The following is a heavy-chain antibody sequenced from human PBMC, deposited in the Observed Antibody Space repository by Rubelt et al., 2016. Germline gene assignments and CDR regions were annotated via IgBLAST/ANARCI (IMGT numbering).Heavy chain of an antibody. CDR3: AGEAEGGRDALIDY. D-gene: IGHD1-26*01. J-gene: IGHJ4*02. Sequence: QVQLVQSGAEVKKPVASVTVSCKASGYTFPTYGINWVRQAPGQGLEWMGWISAYNGNTNHAQRRQGRVTITAGTTKRTAYRELRGLGSDDTAVYYGAGEAEGGRDALIDYCGQGTLVAVS. V-gene: IGHV1-18*01. CDR1: GYTFPTYG. CDR2: ISAYNGNT.